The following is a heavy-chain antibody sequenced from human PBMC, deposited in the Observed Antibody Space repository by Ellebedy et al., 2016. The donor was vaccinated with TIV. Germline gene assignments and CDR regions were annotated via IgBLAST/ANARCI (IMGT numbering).Heavy chain of an antibody. V-gene: IGHV4-61*08. J-gene: IGHJ4*02. Sequence: GSLRLXXTVSGGSISSGGYYWSWIRQHPGKGLEWIGYIYYSGSTNYNPSLKSRVTISVDTSKNQFSLKLSSVTAADTAVYYCARDRGAKGIDYWGQGTLVTVSS. CDR3: ARDRGAKGIDY. CDR2: IYYSGST. CDR1: GGSISSGGYY. D-gene: IGHD1-26*01.